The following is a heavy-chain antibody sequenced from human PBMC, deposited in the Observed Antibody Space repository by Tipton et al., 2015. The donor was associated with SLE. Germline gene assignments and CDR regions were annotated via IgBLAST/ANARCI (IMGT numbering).Heavy chain of an antibody. Sequence: SLRLSCAASGFTFSNYAMSWVRQAPGKGLEWVSVIFSSSSRYIYHAESLKGRFTISRDNAKNSLYPQMNSLRVEDTAVYFCAGDDYASGITWGQGTLVTVSS. V-gene: IGHV3-21*03. D-gene: IGHD3-10*01. CDR1: GFTFSNYA. CDR3: AGDDYASGIT. J-gene: IGHJ5*02. CDR2: IFSSSSRYI.